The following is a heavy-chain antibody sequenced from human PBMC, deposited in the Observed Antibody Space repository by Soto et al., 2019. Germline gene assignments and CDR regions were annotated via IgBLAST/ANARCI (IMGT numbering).Heavy chain of an antibody. V-gene: IGHV4-61*01. CDR3: ASSNSDFWSGYYEYYFDY. CDR2: IYYSGST. Sequence: SETLSLTCTVSGGSVSSGSYYWSWIRQPPGKGLEWIGHIYYSGSTNYNPSLKSRVTISVDTSKNQFSLKLSSVTAADTAVYYCASSNSDFWSGYYEYYFDYWGQGTLVTVSS. D-gene: IGHD3-3*01. CDR1: GGSVSSGSYY. J-gene: IGHJ4*02.